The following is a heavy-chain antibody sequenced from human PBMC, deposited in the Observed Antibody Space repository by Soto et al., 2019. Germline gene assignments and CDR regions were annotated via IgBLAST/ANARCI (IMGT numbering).Heavy chain of an antibody. CDR3: AREGHNVLVPVGGFDY. D-gene: IGHD2-2*01. V-gene: IGHV1-69*13. J-gene: IGHJ4*02. CDR1: GGTFSSYA. Sequence: ASVKVSCKASGGTFSSYAISWVRQAPGQGLEWMGGIIPIFGTANYAQKFQGRVTITADESTSTAYMELSSLRSEDTAVYYCAREGHNVLVPVGGFDYWGQGTLVTVSS. CDR2: IIPIFGTA.